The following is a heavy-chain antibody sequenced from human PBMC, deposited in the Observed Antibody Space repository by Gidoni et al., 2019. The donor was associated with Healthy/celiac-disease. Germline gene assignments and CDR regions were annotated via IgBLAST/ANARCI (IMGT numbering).Heavy chain of an antibody. CDR2: INHSGST. J-gene: IGHJ6*02. Sequence: QVQLQQWGAGLLKPSETLSLTCAVYGGSFSGYYWSWIRQPPGKGLEWIGEINHSGSTNYNPSLKSRVTISVDTSKNQFSLKLSSVTAADTAVYYCAGRGVVPAAMRSLDYYYYGMDVWGQGTTVTVSS. CDR3: AGRGVVPAAMRSLDYYYYGMDV. CDR1: GGSFSGYY. D-gene: IGHD2-2*01. V-gene: IGHV4-34*01.